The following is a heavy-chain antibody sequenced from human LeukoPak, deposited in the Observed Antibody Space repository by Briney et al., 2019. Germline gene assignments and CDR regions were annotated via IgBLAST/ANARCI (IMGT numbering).Heavy chain of an antibody. Sequence: PGGSLRLSCAASESTFTKFWVHWVRQAPGKGLVWVSFINRDGTTTTYADSVKGRFTVSRDNAKNTLYLQMNSLGAEDTAVYYCARGNYYGMDVWGQGTTVTVSS. J-gene: IGHJ6*02. CDR3: ARGNYYGMDV. CDR2: INRDGTTT. D-gene: IGHD2/OR15-2a*01. CDR1: ESTFTKFW. V-gene: IGHV3-74*03.